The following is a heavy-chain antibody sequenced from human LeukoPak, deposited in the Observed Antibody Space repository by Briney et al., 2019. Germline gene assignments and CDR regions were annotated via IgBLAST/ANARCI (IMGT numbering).Heavy chain of an antibody. Sequence: GGSLRLSCGASGFTFSDYAMSWVRQAPGKGLEWVSAISGSGGGTFFADSVKGRFTISRDNSKNTLYLQMNSLRAEDTAVYYCAKVLTWNDVCGFDYWGQGTLVTVSS. D-gene: IGHD1-1*01. CDR1: GFTFSDYA. J-gene: IGHJ4*02. V-gene: IGHV3-23*01. CDR3: AKVLTWNDVCGFDY. CDR2: ISGSGGGT.